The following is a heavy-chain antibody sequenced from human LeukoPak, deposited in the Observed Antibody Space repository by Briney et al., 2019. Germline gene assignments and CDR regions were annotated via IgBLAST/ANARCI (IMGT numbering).Heavy chain of an antibody. CDR2: INSDGSTT. Sequence: PGGSLRLSCVASGFTFSRYWMHWVRQAPGKGLVWVSRINSDGSTTSYADSVKGRFTISRDNAKNMLYLQMNSLRAEDTAVYYCAVPAAHQGGFDCWGQGILVTVSS. CDR1: GFTFSRYW. CDR3: AVPAAHQGGFDC. D-gene: IGHD2-2*01. V-gene: IGHV3-74*01. J-gene: IGHJ4*02.